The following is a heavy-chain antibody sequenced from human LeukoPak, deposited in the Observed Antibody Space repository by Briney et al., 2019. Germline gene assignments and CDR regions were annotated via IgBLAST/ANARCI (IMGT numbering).Heavy chain of an antibody. Sequence: ASVKVSFKASGYTFTSYGISWVRQAPGQGLEWMGWISAYNGNTNYAQKLQGRVTMTTDTSTSTAYMELRSLRSDDTAVYYCARALGDTAMVTGWFDPWGQGTLVTVSS. CDR2: ISAYNGNT. CDR3: ARALGDTAMVTGWFDP. J-gene: IGHJ5*02. CDR1: GYTFTSYG. D-gene: IGHD5-18*01. V-gene: IGHV1-18*01.